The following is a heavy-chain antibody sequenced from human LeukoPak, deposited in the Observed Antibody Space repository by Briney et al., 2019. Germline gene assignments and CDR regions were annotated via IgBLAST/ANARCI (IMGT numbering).Heavy chain of an antibody. V-gene: IGHV3-23*01. CDR3: ARDAGGAWPFDY. J-gene: IGHJ4*02. D-gene: IGHD4-17*01. CDR1: GFDFSNTG. Sequence: GSLRLSCVASGFDFSNTGMTWVRQAPGRGLEWVSTISPTSAGTHYLDSVKGRFTISRDNSKNTSSLEMNSLRADDTATYYCARDAGGAWPFDYWGQGTRVIVSS. CDR2: ISPTSAGT.